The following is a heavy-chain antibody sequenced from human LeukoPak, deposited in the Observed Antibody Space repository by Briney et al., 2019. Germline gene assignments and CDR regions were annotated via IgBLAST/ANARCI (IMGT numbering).Heavy chain of an antibody. CDR3: ARSKAPSSLPDY. Sequence: GGSLRLSCAVSGFTFSSYSMSWVRQAPGKGLEWVSSISSSSSYIYYADAVKGRFTISRDNAKNSLYLQMNSLRGEDTAVYYCARSKAPSSLPDYWGQGTLVTVSS. J-gene: IGHJ4*02. D-gene: IGHD6-6*01. CDR1: GFTFSSYS. V-gene: IGHV3-21*01. CDR2: ISSSSSYI.